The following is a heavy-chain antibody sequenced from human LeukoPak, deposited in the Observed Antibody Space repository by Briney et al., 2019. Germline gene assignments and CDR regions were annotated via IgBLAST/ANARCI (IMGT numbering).Heavy chain of an antibody. V-gene: IGHV1-2*02. J-gene: IGHJ5*02. Sequence: ASVKVSCKASGYTFTGYYMHWVRQAPGQGLEWMGWINPNSGGTNYAQKFQGRVTMTRDTSISTAYMELSRLRSDDTAVYYCARGKVRGDEVNWFDPWGQGTLVTVSS. CDR1: GYTFTGYY. D-gene: IGHD3-10*01. CDR2: INPNSGGT. CDR3: ARGKVRGDEVNWFDP.